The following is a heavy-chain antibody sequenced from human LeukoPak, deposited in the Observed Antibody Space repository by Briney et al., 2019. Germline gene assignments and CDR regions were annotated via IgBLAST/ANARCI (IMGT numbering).Heavy chain of an antibody. CDR1: GFTFSSYW. CDR2: INSDGSTT. V-gene: IGHV3-74*01. J-gene: IGHJ4*02. D-gene: IGHD4-17*01. Sequence: PGGSLRLSCAASGFTFSSYWMHWVRQAPGKGLVWVSRINSDGSTTNYADSVKGRFTISRDNAKNTLYLQMNSLRAEDTAVYYCARADSWYGDYRGYFDYWGQGTLVTVSS. CDR3: ARADSWYGDYRGYFDY.